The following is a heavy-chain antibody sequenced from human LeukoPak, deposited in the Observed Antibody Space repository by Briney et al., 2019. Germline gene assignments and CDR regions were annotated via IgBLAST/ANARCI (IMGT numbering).Heavy chain of an antibody. J-gene: IGHJ4*02. D-gene: IGHD3-22*01. CDR3: AKGGYYYDSSGPRRCDY. Sequence: GVSLRLSCAASGFTFSSYAMSWVRQAPGKGREWVSAISGSGGSTYYADSVKGRFTISRDNSKNTLYLQMNSLRAEDTAVYYCAKGGYYYDSSGPRRCDYWGQGTLVTVSS. CDR1: GFTFSSYA. V-gene: IGHV3-23*01. CDR2: ISGSGGST.